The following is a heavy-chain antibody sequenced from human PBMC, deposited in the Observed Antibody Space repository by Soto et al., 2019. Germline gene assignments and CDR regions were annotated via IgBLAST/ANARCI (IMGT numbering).Heavy chain of an antibody. CDR2: ISWDGGST. V-gene: IGHV3-43D*04. Sequence: GGSLRLSCAASGFTFDDYAMHWVLQAPGKGLEWVSLISWDGGSTYYADSVKGRFTISRDNSKNSLYLQMNSLRAEDTALYYCAKDDSLGGYDFWSGSGIDYWGQGTLVTVSS. CDR3: AKDDSLGGYDFWSGSGIDY. CDR1: GFTFDDYA. J-gene: IGHJ4*02. D-gene: IGHD3-3*01.